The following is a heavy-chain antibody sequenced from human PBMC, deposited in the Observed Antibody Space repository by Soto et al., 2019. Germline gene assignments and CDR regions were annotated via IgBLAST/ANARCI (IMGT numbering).Heavy chain of an antibody. J-gene: IGHJ6*03. Sequence: GASXKVSCKASGYTFTSYDINWVRQATGQGLEWMGWMNPNSGNTGYAQKFQGRVTMTRNTSISTAYMELSSLRSEDTAVYYCARGPPIVVVPAAQYYYYYYMDVWGKGTTVTVSS. CDR3: ARGPPIVVVPAAQYYYYYYMDV. D-gene: IGHD2-2*01. CDR1: GYTFTSYD. CDR2: MNPNSGNT. V-gene: IGHV1-8*01.